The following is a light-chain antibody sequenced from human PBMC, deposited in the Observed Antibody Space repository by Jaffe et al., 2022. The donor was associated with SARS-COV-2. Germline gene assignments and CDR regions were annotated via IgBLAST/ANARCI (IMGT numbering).Light chain of an antibody. Sequence: DIQMTQSPSSLSASVGDRVTITCQASQDISNYLNWYQQKPGKAPKLLIYDASNLETGVPSRFSGSGSGTDFTFTISSLQPEDIATYYCQQYDTFLTFGGGTKVEIK. J-gene: IGKJ4*01. CDR1: QDISNY. V-gene: IGKV1-33*01. CDR2: DAS. CDR3: QQYDTFLT.